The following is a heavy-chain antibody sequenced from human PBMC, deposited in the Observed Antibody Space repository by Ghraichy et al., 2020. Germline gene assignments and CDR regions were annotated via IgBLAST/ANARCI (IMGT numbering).Heavy chain of an antibody. Sequence: SETLSLTCTVSGGSISSSSYYWGWIRQPPGKGLEWIGSIYYSGSTYYNPSLKSRVTISVDTSKNQFSLKLSSVTAADTAVYYCARRTVTEYFDYWGQGTLVTVSS. CDR3: ARRTVTEYFDY. CDR2: IYYSGST. D-gene: IGHD4-17*01. V-gene: IGHV4-39*01. CDR1: GGSISSSSYY. J-gene: IGHJ4*02.